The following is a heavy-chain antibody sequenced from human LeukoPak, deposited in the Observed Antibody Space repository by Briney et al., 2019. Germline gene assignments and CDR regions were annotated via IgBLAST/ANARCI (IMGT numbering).Heavy chain of an antibody. J-gene: IGHJ4*02. CDR2: MNPNSGNT. CDR1: GFTFISQA. V-gene: IGHV1-8*03. CDR3: ARGVGAATNSFDY. Sequence: EASLKLSCKASGFTFISQAMNWVRQATGQGLEWIAWMNPNSGNTEYAQKFQGRVTFTSNTSISTAYMQLSSLRSEDTAVYYCARGVGAATNSFDYWGQGTLVTVSS. D-gene: IGHD2-15*01.